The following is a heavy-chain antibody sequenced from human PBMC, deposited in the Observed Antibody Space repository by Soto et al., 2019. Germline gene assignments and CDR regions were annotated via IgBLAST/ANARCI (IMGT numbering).Heavy chain of an antibody. D-gene: IGHD3-3*02. J-gene: IGHJ3*02. CDR3: ARGLASLPVFAFDI. Sequence: QITLKGSGPTLVKSTQTLTLTCSLSGISLTTSGVGVGWIRQPPGKALEWLALFYWNDDKHYIPSLKSRLTITKDTSKNQAVLTMTNMDPVDTGTYFCARGLASLPVFAFDIWDQGTMVTVSS. V-gene: IGHV2-5*01. CDR2: FYWNDDK. CDR1: GISLTTSGVG.